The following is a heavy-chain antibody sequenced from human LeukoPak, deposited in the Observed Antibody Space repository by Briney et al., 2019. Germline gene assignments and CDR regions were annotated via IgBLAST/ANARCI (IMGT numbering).Heavy chain of an antibody. Sequence: SETLSLTCTVSGGSISSSSYYWGWIRQPPGKGLEWIGSIYYSGSTYYNPSLKSRVTISVDTSKNQFSLKLSSVTAADTAVYYCARDCSGGSCTGGFDYWGQGTLVTVSS. D-gene: IGHD2-15*01. V-gene: IGHV4-39*07. CDR1: GGSISSSSYY. CDR2: IYYSGST. J-gene: IGHJ4*02. CDR3: ARDCSGGSCTGGFDY.